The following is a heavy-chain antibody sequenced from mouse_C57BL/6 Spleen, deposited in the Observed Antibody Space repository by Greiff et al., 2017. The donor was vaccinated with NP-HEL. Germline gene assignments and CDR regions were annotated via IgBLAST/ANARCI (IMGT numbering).Heavy chain of an antibody. CDR3: ARGGYYDGYYAMDY. D-gene: IGHD2-4*01. Sequence: QVQLHQPGAELVKPGASVKLSCKASGYTFTSYWMHWVKQRPGQGLEWIGMIHPNSGSTNYNEKFKSKATLTVDKSSSTAYMQLSSLTSEDSAVYYCARGGYYDGYYAMDYWGQGTSVTVSS. CDR2: IHPNSGST. CDR1: GYTFTSYW. V-gene: IGHV1-64*01. J-gene: IGHJ4*01.